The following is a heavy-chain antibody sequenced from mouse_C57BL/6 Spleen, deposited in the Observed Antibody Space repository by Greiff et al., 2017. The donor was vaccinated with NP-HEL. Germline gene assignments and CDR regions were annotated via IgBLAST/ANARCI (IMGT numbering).Heavy chain of an antibody. J-gene: IGHJ4*01. Sequence: DVQLQESGPGLVKPSQSLSLTCSVTGYSITSGYYWNWIRQFPGNKLEWMGYISYDGSNNYNPSLKNRISITRDTSKNQFFLKLNSVTTEDTATYYCARRGGSSSYYYAMDYWGQGTSVTVSS. D-gene: IGHD1-1*01. V-gene: IGHV3-6*01. CDR1: GYSITSGYY. CDR2: ISYDGSN. CDR3: ARRGGSSSYYYAMDY.